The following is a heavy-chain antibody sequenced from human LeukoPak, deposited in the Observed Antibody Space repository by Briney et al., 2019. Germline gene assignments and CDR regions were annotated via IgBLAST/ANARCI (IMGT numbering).Heavy chain of an antibody. CDR3: AREVNSGDYSDYFDY. J-gene: IGHJ4*02. Sequence: PSETLSLTCTVSGGSITGYYWSWIRQPPGKGLGWIGYIYYSGSTNYNPSLKSRVTISVDTSKNQFSLRLRSVTAGDTALYYCAREVNSGDYSDYFDYWGQGTLVTVSS. CDR1: GGSITGYY. D-gene: IGHD1-26*01. CDR2: IYYSGST. V-gene: IGHV4-59*01.